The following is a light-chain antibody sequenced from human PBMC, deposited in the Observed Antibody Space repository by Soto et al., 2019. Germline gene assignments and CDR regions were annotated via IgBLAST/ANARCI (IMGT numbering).Light chain of an antibody. CDR1: QSVSSK. Sequence: EIVMTQSPATLSVSPGDRATLSCRASQSVSSKLAWCQQKPGQAPRLLIYGASTRATGIPARFSGSGSGTEFTLTISSLQSEDFAVYYCQQYNNWPLTFGGGTKVDIK. CDR2: GAS. CDR3: QQYNNWPLT. V-gene: IGKV3-15*01. J-gene: IGKJ4*01.